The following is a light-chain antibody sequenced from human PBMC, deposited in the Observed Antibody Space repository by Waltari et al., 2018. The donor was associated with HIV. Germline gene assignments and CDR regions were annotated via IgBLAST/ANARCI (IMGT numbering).Light chain of an antibody. CDR2: SNN. Sequence: QSVLTQPPSASGTPGQRVTISCSGSSSNIGSNTVNWYQQLPGTAPKLLIYSNNRRPSGVPDRFSGSKSGTSASLAISGLQSEDEADYYCAAWDDSLNGVVFGGGTKLTVL. CDR1: SSNIGSNT. CDR3: AAWDDSLNGVV. J-gene: IGLJ2*01. V-gene: IGLV1-44*01.